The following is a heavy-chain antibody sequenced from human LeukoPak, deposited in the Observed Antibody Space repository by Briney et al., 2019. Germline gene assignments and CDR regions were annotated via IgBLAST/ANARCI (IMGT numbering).Heavy chain of an antibody. Sequence: ASAKVSCKVSGYTLTELSMHWVRQAPGKGLEWMGGFDPEDGETIYAQKFQGRVTMTEDTSTDTAYMELSSLRSEDTAVYYCATDELSAAGHNWFDPWGQGTLVTVSS. V-gene: IGHV1-24*01. CDR1: GYTLTELS. D-gene: IGHD6-13*01. J-gene: IGHJ5*02. CDR3: ATDELSAAGHNWFDP. CDR2: FDPEDGET.